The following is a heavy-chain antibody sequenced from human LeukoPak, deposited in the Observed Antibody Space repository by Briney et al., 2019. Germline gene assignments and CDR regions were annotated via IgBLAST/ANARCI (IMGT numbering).Heavy chain of an antibody. V-gene: IGHV4-61*02. J-gene: IGHJ3*02. CDR2: IYTSGST. CDR3: ARARPVVTLGGGAFDI. Sequence: SETLSLTCTVSGGSISSGSYYWSWIRQPAGKGLEWIGRIYTSGSTNYNPSLKSRVTISVDTSKNQFSLKLSSVTAADTAVYYCARARPVVTLGGGAFDIWGQGTMVTVSS. CDR1: GGSISSGSYY. D-gene: IGHD4-23*01.